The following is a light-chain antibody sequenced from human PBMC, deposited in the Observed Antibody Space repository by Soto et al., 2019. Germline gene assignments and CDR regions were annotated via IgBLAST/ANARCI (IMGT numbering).Light chain of an antibody. CDR1: SSDVGSYDL. CDR2: EVT. V-gene: IGLV2-23*02. CDR3: CSYAGSSSYA. J-gene: IGLJ1*01. Sequence: QSALTQPASVSGSPGQSITISCTGTSSDVGSYDLVSWYQQHPGKAPKLMIYEVTKRPSGVSNRFSGSKSGNTASLTISGLQAEDEADYYCCSYAGSSSYAFGTGTKVTLL.